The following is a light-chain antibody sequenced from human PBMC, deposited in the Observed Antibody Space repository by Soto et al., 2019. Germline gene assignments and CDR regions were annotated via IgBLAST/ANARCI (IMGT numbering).Light chain of an antibody. Sequence: DIQMTQSPSSLSASVGDTVTITCRASHYISRYLNWYQQKPGKAPNLLIYGASSLQTGVPARFGGSGSGTDFTLTISGLQPDDFTTYYCQQSYSALTFGQGTKLEIK. CDR2: GAS. J-gene: IGKJ2*01. CDR1: HYISRY. CDR3: QQSYSALT. V-gene: IGKV1-39*01.